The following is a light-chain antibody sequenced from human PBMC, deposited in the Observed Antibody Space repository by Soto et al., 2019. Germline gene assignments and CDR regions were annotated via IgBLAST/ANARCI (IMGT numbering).Light chain of an antibody. CDR2: EVS. V-gene: IGLV2-14*01. CDR3: SSYAGSNNWV. CDR1: SRDVGGYNY. J-gene: IGLJ3*02. Sequence: QSALTQPASVSGSPGQSITISCTGTSRDVGGYNYVSWHQQHPGKAPKVVITEVSNRPSGVSNRFSGSKSGNTASLTISGLQAEDEADYYCSSYAGSNNWVFGGGTKLTVL.